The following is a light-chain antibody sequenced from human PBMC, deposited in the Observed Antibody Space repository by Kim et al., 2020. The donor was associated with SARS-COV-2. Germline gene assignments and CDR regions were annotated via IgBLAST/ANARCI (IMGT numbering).Light chain of an antibody. CDR1: SRDVGAYNY. V-gene: IGLV2-8*01. CDR3: GSYAGTNSVL. J-gene: IGLJ2*01. CDR2: EVS. Sequence: GQSVTTSCTGASRDVGAYNYVSWDQQHPGKAPQLMIYEVSQRPSGVPDRFSGSKSGNTAFLTVSGLQAEDEADYHCGSYAGTNSVLFGGGTQLTVL.